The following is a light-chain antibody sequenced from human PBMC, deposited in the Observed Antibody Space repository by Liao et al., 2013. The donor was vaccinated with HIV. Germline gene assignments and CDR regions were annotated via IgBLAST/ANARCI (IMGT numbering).Light chain of an antibody. Sequence: SYELTQPPSVSVAPGATATITCGGDNIGGRSVHWYQHKAGQAPHLVISYDNDRPSGIPARFSGSNSGNTATLTISGTQAMDEADYYCQAWDSSTVVFGTGTKVTVL. V-gene: IGLV3-21*01. CDR2: YDN. CDR1: NIGGRS. CDR3: QAWDSSTVV. J-gene: IGLJ1*01.